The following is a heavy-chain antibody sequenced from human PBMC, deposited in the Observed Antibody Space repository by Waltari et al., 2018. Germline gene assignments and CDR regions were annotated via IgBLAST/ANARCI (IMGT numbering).Heavy chain of an antibody. CDR2: SIPSLGTA. CDR1: GGTFSSYA. CDR3: ARDRWYYDSSGSKHYYYYYMDV. J-gene: IGHJ6*03. D-gene: IGHD3-22*01. V-gene: IGHV1-69*14. Sequence: QVQLVQSGAEVKKPGSSVKVSCKASGGTFSSYAISWVRQAPGQGLEWMGGSIPSLGTANYAQKVQGRVTMTADKSTSTAYMELSSLRSEDTAVYYCARDRWYYDSSGSKHYYYYYMDVWGKGTTVTVSS.